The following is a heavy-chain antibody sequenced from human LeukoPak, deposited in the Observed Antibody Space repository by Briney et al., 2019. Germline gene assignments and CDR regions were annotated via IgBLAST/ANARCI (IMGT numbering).Heavy chain of an antibody. D-gene: IGHD3-3*01. V-gene: IGHV3-74*01. CDR1: GFTFNSYW. CDR2: IDGDGKTI. Sequence: GGSLTLSCAASGFTFNSYWMLWVCHAPGKGLVWVSRIDGDGKTIDYADSVKGRFTISRDNAKDTLYLQMSSLRDEDTAVYYCVSDLCGGDDQWGRGTLVTVSS. CDR3: VSDLCGGDDQ. J-gene: IGHJ5*02.